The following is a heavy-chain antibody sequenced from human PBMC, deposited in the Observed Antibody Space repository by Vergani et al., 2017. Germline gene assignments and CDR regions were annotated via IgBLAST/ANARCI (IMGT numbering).Heavy chain of an antibody. CDR3: ANTYSNYYYYYYMDV. Sequence: QVQLQESGPGLVKPSQTLSLTCTVSGGSISSGGYYWSWIRQHPGKGLEWIGYIYYSGSTYYNPSLKSRVTISVDTSKNQFSLKLISVTAADTAVYYCANTYSNYYYYYYMDVWGKGTTVTVSS. CDR1: GGSISSGGYY. CDR2: IYYSGST. D-gene: IGHD4-11*01. V-gene: IGHV4-31*03. J-gene: IGHJ6*03.